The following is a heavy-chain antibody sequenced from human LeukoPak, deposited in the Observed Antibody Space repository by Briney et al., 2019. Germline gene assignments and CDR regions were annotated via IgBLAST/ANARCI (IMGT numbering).Heavy chain of an antibody. J-gene: IGHJ5*02. CDR2: IYYSGST. CDR3: ARTIAAAGRWFDP. Sequence: SETLSLTCTVSGGSISSYYWSWIRQPPGKGLEWIGYIYYSGSTNYNPSLKGRVTISVDTSKNQFSLKLSSATAADTAVYYCARTIAAAGRWFDPWGQGTLVTVSS. CDR1: GGSISSYY. D-gene: IGHD6-13*01. V-gene: IGHV4-59*12.